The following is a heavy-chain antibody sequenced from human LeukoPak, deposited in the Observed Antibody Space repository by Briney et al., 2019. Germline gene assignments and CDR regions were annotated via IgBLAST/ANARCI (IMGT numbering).Heavy chain of an antibody. Sequence: GGSLRLSCAASGFTFSSYGMSWVRQAPGKGLEWVSAISGSGGSTYYADSVKGRFTISRDNSKNTLYLQMNSLRAEDTAVYYCAKGRGTRSYYDILTGYYWPDDYWGQGTLVTVSS. D-gene: IGHD3-9*01. J-gene: IGHJ4*02. V-gene: IGHV3-23*01. CDR2: ISGSGGST. CDR1: GFTFSSYG. CDR3: AKGRGTRSYYDILTGYYWPDDY.